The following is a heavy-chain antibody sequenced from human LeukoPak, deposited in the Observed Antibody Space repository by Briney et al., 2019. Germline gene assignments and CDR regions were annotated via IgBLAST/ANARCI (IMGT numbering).Heavy chain of an antibody. CDR1: GFTFSSYA. J-gene: IGHJ4*02. V-gene: IGHV3-23*01. D-gene: IGHD3-22*01. CDR3: AKGSHTMIVVVPLR. CDR2: ISGSGGST. Sequence: GGSVRLSCAASGFTFSSYAMSWVPQAPGKGLEWVSAISGSGGSTYYADSVKGRFTISRDSSKNTLYLQMNSLRAEDTAVYYCAKGSHTMIVVVPLRWGQGTLVTVSS.